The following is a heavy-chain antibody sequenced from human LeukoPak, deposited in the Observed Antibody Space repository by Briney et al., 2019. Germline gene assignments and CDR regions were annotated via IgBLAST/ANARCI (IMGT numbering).Heavy chain of an antibody. CDR2: INHSGST. Sequence: SETLSLTCAVYGGSFSGYYWSWIRQPPGKGLEWIGEINHSGSTNYNPSLKSRVPISIDTSKNQFSLKLSSVTAADTAVYYCASVPRGYFGYWGQGTLVTVSS. CDR1: GGSFSGYY. J-gene: IGHJ4*02. CDR3: ASVPRGYFGY. V-gene: IGHV4-34*01.